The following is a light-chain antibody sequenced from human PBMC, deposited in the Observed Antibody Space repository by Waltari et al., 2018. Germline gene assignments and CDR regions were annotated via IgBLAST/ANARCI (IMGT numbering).Light chain of an antibody. CDR1: QNIRTY. CDR3: QQYDEWPRT. J-gene: IGKJ1*01. V-gene: IGKV1-39*01. Sequence: DIQMTQSPSSLSASVGDTVTVTCRASQNIRTYLNWYQQKTAKAPKLLIYGASTLQRGVPSRFRGSASGTEFTLTVTNLQPDDFATYFCQQYDEWPRTFGHGTRVEI. CDR2: GAS.